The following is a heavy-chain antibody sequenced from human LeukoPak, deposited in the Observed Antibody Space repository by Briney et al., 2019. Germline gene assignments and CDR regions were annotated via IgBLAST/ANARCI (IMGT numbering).Heavy chain of an antibody. CDR2: INSDGTNT. CDR1: TFTFSRYW. D-gene: IGHD3-3*01. V-gene: IGHV3-74*01. J-gene: IGHJ4*02. Sequence: GGSLRLSWAASTFTFSRYWMHWVRQAPGKGLVWVSRINSDGTNTYYADSVKGRFTISRDNTKNTLYLQMNTLRTEDTAVYYCARDRAAFGVVQVGYWGQGTLVTVSS. CDR3: ARDRAAFGVVQVGY.